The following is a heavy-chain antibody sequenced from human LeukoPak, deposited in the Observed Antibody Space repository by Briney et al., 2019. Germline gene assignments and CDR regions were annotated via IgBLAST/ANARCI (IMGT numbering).Heavy chain of an antibody. J-gene: IGHJ4*02. CDR1: GFTFSIYW. CDR2: IKEDGSEK. Sequence: PGGSLRLSCEASGFTFSIYWMSWVRQAPGKGLEWVANIKEDGSEKYYVDSVKGRFIISRDNAKNSLYLQMNSLRAEDTAVYYCARAHSSSFDYWGQGTLVTVSS. V-gene: IGHV3-7*04. CDR3: ARAHSSSFDY. D-gene: IGHD6-13*01.